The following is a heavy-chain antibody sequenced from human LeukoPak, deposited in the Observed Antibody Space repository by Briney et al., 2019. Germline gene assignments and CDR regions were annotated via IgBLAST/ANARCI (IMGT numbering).Heavy chain of an antibody. V-gene: IGHV3-66*01. J-gene: IGHJ4*02. CDR2: FYSGGST. CDR1: GFIVSNNY. CDR3: AKDSPVLTY. Sequence: GGSLRLSCAASGFIVSNNYMTWVRQAPGKGLEWVSVFYSGGSTYYADSVKGRFTISRDKNTLYLQMNNLRVEDTAVYYCAKDSPVLTYWGQGTLVTVSS.